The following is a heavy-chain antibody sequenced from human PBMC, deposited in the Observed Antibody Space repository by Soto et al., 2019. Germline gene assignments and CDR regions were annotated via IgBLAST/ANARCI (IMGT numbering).Heavy chain of an antibody. V-gene: IGHV3-23*01. CDR3: VKPYFDFWSGYYGAAKEGVSDI. CDR2: ISANGRIT. J-gene: IGHJ3*02. D-gene: IGHD3-3*01. Sequence: PEGSLRHSCEASGFTFSSYAMHCVRPAPVTERECVSGISANGRITQCADSVKGRFTISRDNVGNTLYLQLNNLRPEDTARYYCVKPYFDFWSGYYGAAKEGVSDIWGKGTRVGVAS. CDR1: GFTFSSYA.